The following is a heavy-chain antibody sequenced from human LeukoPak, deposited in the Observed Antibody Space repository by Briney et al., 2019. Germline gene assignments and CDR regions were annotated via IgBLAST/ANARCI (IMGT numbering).Heavy chain of an antibody. V-gene: IGHV3-48*03. CDR2: ISSSGSII. CDR1: GFTFSSYE. D-gene: IGHD6-19*01. CDR3: ARVHSSGWN. J-gene: IGHJ4*02. Sequence: SGGSLRLSCAASGFTFSSYEMNWVRQAPGKGLEWVSYISSSGSIIYYADFVKGRFTISRDNAKNSLYLQMNSLRVEDTAVYYCARVHSSGWNWGQGTLVTVSS.